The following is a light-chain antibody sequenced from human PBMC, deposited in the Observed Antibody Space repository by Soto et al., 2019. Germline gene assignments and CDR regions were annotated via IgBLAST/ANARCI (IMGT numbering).Light chain of an antibody. V-gene: IGKV1-5*03. CDR3: QQYNRYQYT. CDR1: QSISSW. J-gene: IGKJ2*01. Sequence: DIPMTQSPSTLSASVGDRVTITCRASQSISSWLAWYQQKPGKAPKLLIYKASSLEGGIPSRFSGSGSETEFTLTLSSLQTEDFATYYLQQYNRYQYTFGQGNKLEIK. CDR2: KAS.